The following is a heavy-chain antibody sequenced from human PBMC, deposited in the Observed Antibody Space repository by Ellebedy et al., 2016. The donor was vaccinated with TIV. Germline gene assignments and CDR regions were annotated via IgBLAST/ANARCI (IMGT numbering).Heavy chain of an antibody. CDR3: ARDRHCSGGSCHPNDAFDI. V-gene: IGHV1-46*01. D-gene: IGHD2-15*01. Sequence: AASVKVSCKASGYTFTSYYMHWVRQAPGQGLEWMGRINPSGGSTSYAQKFQGRVTMTRDTSTSTVYMELSSLRSEDTAVYYCARDRHCSGGSCHPNDAFDIWGQGTMVTVSS. CDR2: INPSGGST. J-gene: IGHJ3*02. CDR1: GYTFTSYY.